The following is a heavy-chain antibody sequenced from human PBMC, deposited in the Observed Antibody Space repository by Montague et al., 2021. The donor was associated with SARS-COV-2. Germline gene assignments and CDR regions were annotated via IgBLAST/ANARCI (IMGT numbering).Heavy chain of an antibody. Sequence: SETLSLTCTVSGGSISTYYWSWIRQPAGKGLEWIGRIFTSGTASYSPSLKSRVTMAVDTPKNQFSLKVTSVTAADTAVYYCARTPVSGYHGGLDSWGQGALVTVSS. CDR3: ARTPVSGYHGGLDS. D-gene: IGHD2-2*01. V-gene: IGHV4-4*07. CDR2: IFTSGTA. J-gene: IGHJ4*02. CDR1: GGSISTYY.